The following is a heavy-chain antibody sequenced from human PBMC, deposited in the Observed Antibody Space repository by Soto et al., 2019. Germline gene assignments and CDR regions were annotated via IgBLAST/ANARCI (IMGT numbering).Heavy chain of an antibody. V-gene: IGHV2-5*02. Sequence: QITLKESGPTLVKPTQTLTLTCTFSGFSLSTSGVGVGCIRQPPGKALEWLALIYWDDDKRYSPSLNSRLTITKDTYKNQVVLTMTNMDPVDTATYYCAHRRPWSSNWNSGWFDPWGQGTLVTVSS. J-gene: IGHJ5*02. CDR2: IYWDDDK. CDR1: GFSLSTSGVG. D-gene: IGHD1-20*01. CDR3: AHRRPWSSNWNSGWFDP.